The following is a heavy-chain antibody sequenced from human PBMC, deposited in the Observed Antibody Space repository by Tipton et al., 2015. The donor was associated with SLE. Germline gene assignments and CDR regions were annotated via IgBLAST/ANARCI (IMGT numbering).Heavy chain of an antibody. D-gene: IGHD3-9*01. CDR2: IYTSGST. V-gene: IGHV4-61*10. CDR1: GGSVSSNPRY. CDR3: ANYDILTGYLDY. J-gene: IGHJ4*02. Sequence: TLSLTCTVSGGSVSSNPRYWSWIRQPAGKGLEWIGYIYTSGSTNYNPSLKSRVTISVDTSKNQFSLKLSSVTAADTAVYYCANYDILTGYLDYWGQGTLVTVSS.